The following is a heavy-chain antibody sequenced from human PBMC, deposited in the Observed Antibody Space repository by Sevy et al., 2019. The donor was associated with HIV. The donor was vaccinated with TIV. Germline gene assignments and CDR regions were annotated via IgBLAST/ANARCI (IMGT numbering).Heavy chain of an antibody. CDR1: GFAFSTHA. V-gene: IGHV3-30-3*01. CDR2: ISYEGTET. J-gene: IGHJ6*02. D-gene: IGHD5-18*01. Sequence: GGSLRLSCAASGFAFSTHAMHWVRQAPGKGLEWVAVISYEGTETFYAASVEGRFTISRDNSKNMLSLQINSLRPEDTAVYYCARDSKSYGQEGMDVWGQGTTVTVSS. CDR3: ARDSKSYGQEGMDV.